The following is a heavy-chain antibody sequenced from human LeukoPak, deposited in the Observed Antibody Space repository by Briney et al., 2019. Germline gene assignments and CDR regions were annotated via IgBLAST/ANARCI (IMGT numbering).Heavy chain of an antibody. CDR3: ATRFSSSTSFDY. CDR2: ISSSGSTI. CDR1: GFTFSDYY. J-gene: IGHJ4*02. V-gene: IGHV3-11*01. Sequence: GGSLRLSCAASGFTFSDYYMSWIRQAPGKGLEWVSHISSSGSTIYYADSVKGRFTISRDNAKNSLYLQMNSLRAEDTAVYYCATRFSSSTSFDYWGQGTLVTVSS. D-gene: IGHD6-13*01.